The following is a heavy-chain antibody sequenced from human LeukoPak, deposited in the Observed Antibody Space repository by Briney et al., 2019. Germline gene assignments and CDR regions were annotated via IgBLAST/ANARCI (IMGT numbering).Heavy chain of an antibody. CDR3: ARAGNYYYYYMDV. D-gene: IGHD3-10*01. CDR2: INPSGGST. Sequence: GASVKLSCNASGYTFTSCYMHWVRHAPGQGLEWMGIINPSGGSTSYAQKFPGRVTMTRDTSTSTVYMELSSLRSEDTAVYYCARAGNYYYYYMDVWGKGTTVTVSS. J-gene: IGHJ6*03. CDR1: GYTFTSCY. V-gene: IGHV1-46*01.